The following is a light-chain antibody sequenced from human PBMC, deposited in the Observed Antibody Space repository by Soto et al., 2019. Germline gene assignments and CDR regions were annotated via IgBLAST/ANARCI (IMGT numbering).Light chain of an antibody. CDR3: ASYTTSSTYV. J-gene: IGLJ1*01. Sequence: QSALTQPASVSGPPGQSITISCTGTSSDVGAYNYVSWYQPHPGKAPRLVIYDVTNRPSGISDRFSGPKSGNTASLTISGLLAEDEADYYCASYTTSSTYVFGTGTKVTVL. CDR2: DVT. V-gene: IGLV2-14*01. CDR1: SSDVGAYNY.